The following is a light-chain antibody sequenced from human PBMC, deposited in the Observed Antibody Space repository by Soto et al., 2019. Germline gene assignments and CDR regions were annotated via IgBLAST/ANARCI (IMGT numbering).Light chain of an antibody. Sequence: EIVLTQAPATLSLSPGERATLSCRASQSIGNYIAWYQQKPGQAPRLLVYDVFNRATGIPARFSGSGSGTDFTLTISSLEPEDFAIYYCLQRAAWPWTFGQGTKVEVK. J-gene: IGKJ1*01. CDR1: QSIGNY. CDR3: LQRAAWPWT. CDR2: DVF. V-gene: IGKV3-11*01.